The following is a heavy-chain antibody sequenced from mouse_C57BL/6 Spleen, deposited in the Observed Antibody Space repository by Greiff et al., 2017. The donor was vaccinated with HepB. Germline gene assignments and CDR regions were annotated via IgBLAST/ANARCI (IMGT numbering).Heavy chain of an antibody. Sequence: QVQLKQSGAELARPGASVKLSCKASGYTFTSYGISWVKQRTGQGLEWIGEIYPRSGNTYYNEKFKGKATLTADKSSSTAYMELRSLTSEDSAVYFCARNGDDGYSWFAYWGQGTLVTVSA. D-gene: IGHD2-3*01. J-gene: IGHJ3*01. V-gene: IGHV1-81*01. CDR1: GYTFTSYG. CDR2: IYPRSGNT. CDR3: ARNGDDGYSWFAY.